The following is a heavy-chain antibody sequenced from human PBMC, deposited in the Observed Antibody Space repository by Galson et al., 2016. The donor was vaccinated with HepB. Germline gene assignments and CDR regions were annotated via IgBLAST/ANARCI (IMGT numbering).Heavy chain of an antibody. CDR3: ARGGAWRLDY. CDR1: GDSVSSNTW. J-gene: IGHJ4*02. Sequence: SETLSLTCAVYGDSVSSNTWWTWVRQPPGKGLEWIGEIHHRRSSNFNPSLKSRVTISVDKSKNQFSLRLNSVTAADTAVYFCARGGAWRLDYWGQGSLVTVSS. CDR2: IHHRRSS. D-gene: IGHD2-21*02. V-gene: IGHV4-4*02.